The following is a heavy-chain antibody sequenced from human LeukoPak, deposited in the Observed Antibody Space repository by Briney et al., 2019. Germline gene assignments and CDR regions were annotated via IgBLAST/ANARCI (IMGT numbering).Heavy chain of an antibody. Sequence: ASVKVSCKASGYTFSSYGFTWVRQAPGQGLEWMGRISAYNGDTNYAHNLQGRLTMTTDTSTSTAYMELRSLRSDDTAVYYCARDTSCGSSSCYGDYWGQGTLVIVSS. J-gene: IGHJ4*02. CDR3: ARDTSCGSSSCYGDY. CDR1: GYTFSSYG. V-gene: IGHV1-18*01. D-gene: IGHD2-2*01. CDR2: ISAYNGDT.